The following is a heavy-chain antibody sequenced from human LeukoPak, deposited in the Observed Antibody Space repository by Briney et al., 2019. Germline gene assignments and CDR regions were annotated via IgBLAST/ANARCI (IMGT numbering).Heavy chain of an antibody. CDR2: IYYSGST. Sequence: SETLSLTCTVSGDSISGYYWNWIRQPPGKGLEWIGYIYYSGSTNYNPSLKSRVTISVDTSKNQFSLKLSSVTAADTAVYYCARSEGSWGSYFSNWGQGTLVTVSS. CDR3: ARSEGSWGSYFSN. V-gene: IGHV4-59*01. D-gene: IGHD1-26*01. CDR1: GDSISGYY. J-gene: IGHJ4*02.